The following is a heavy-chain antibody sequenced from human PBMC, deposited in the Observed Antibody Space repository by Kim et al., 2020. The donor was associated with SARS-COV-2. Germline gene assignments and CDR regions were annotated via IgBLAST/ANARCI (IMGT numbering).Heavy chain of an antibody. Sequence: SETLSLTCTVSGGSISNYYWCWIRQPPGKGLEWIGYVYYSGSTNYNPSLKSRVTISVDTSKNQFSLKLNSVTAADTAVYYCASIRRDGYNYSYFDYWGQGTLVTVSS. CDR3: ASIRRDGYNYSYFDY. J-gene: IGHJ4*02. V-gene: IGHV4-59*01. D-gene: IGHD5-12*01. CDR2: VYYSGST. CDR1: GGSISNYY.